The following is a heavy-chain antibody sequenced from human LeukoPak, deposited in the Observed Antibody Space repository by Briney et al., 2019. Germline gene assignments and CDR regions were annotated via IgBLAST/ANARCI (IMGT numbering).Heavy chain of an antibody. D-gene: IGHD5-24*01. CDR1: GYTFTSYA. J-gene: IGHJ4*02. V-gene: IGHV1-69*04. CDR2: IIPILGIA. CDR3: ARVEMATMGFDY. Sequence: SVKVSCKASGYTFTSYAISWVRQAPGQGLEWMGRIIPILGIANYAQKFQGRVTITADKSTSTAYMELSSLRSEDTAVYYCARVEMATMGFDYWGQGTLVTVSS.